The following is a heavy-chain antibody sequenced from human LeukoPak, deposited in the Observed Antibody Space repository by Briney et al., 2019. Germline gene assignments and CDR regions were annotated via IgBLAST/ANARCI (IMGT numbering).Heavy chain of an antibody. J-gene: IGHJ4*02. Sequence: GESLKISCKGSGHSFTSYWIGWVRQMPGKGLEWMGIIYPGDSDTRYSPSFQGQVTISADKSISTAYLQWSSLKASDTAMYYCARRSSGVTYYYGSGGTYYFDYWGQGTLVTVSS. CDR3: ARRSSGVTYYYGSGGTYYFDY. D-gene: IGHD3-10*01. CDR1: GHSFTSYW. CDR2: IYPGDSDT. V-gene: IGHV5-51*01.